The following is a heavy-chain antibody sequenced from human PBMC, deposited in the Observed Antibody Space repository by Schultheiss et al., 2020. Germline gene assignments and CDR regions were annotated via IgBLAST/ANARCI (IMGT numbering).Heavy chain of an antibody. CDR2: ISSSSSYT. J-gene: IGHJ3*02. V-gene: IGHV3-21*05. CDR1: GFTFSSYS. D-gene: IGHD3-16*01. CDR3: ARTYDYIWGIQNDAFDI. Sequence: GESLKIPCAASGFTFSSYSMSWVRQAPGKGLEWVSYISSSSSYTNYADSVKGRFTISRDNSKNTLYLQMNSLRAEDTAVYYCARTYDYIWGIQNDAFDIWGTGTMV.